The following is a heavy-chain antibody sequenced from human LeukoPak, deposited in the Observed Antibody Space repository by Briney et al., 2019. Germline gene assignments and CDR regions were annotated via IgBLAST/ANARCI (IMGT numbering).Heavy chain of an antibody. CDR3: AKSKWFVGWFDP. CDR1: GFSFVSYS. J-gene: IGHJ5*02. V-gene: IGHV3-21*04. D-gene: IGHD3-10*01. Sequence: GGSLRLSCEASGFSFVSYSMNWVRQAPGRGLEWVSSISSSSDYIYYVDSVKGRFTISRDNAKNSLYLQMNSLRAEDTALYYCAKSKWFVGWFDPWGQGTLVTVSS. CDR2: ISSSSDYI.